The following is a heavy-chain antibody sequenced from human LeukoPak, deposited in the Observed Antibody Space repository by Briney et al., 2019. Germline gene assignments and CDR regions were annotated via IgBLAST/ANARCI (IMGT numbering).Heavy chain of an antibody. CDR3: ARQYGSGSYYNAEFFDY. D-gene: IGHD3-10*01. Sequence: ASVKVSCKASGYTFSGYAFHWVRQAPGQRLEWMGWINAGNGNIKYSQNFQGRVTITRDTSTNTAYMELSSLRSEDTAVYYCARQYGSGSYYNAEFFDYWGQGTLLTVSS. V-gene: IGHV1-3*01. CDR2: INAGNGNI. CDR1: GYTFSGYA. J-gene: IGHJ4*02.